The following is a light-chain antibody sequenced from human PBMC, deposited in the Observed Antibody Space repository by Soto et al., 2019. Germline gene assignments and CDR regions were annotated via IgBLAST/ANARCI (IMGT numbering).Light chain of an antibody. Sequence: EIVMTQSPDNLSLSPGERATLSCWASQSVSSSSLAWYQQRPGQAPRLLIDAASSRATGIPDRFSGSGSGTDFTLTISRLEPEDFAVYYCQQYGSSSITFGQGTRLEIK. CDR1: QSVSSSS. J-gene: IGKJ5*01. CDR3: QQYGSSSIT. CDR2: AAS. V-gene: IGKV3-20*01.